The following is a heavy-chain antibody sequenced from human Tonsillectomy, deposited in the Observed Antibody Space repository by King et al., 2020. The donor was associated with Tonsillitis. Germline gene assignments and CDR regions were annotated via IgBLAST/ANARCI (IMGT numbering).Heavy chain of an antibody. CDR3: AREKRRTQNAGRAEPRGYYYGTDV. J-gene: IGHJ6*02. Sequence: VQLVEAGGGVVQPGRSLRLSCAASGFTLSDHGMHWVRQAPGKGLEWVAVIVYDDSNKYYADSVKGRFTISRDNSKNTLYLQMNSLRAEDTAGYYCAREKRRTQNAGRAEPRGYYYGTDVWGQGTKVTV. CDR2: IVYDDSNK. V-gene: IGHV3-33*05. CDR1: GFTLSDHG. D-gene: IGHD3-10*01.